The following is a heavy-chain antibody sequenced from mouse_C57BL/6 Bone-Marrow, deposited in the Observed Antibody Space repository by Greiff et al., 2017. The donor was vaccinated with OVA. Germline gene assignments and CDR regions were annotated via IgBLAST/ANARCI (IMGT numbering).Heavy chain of an antibody. CDR3: ARPLLLRCGFAY. CDR2: IYPGDGGT. J-gene: IGHJ3*01. D-gene: IGHD1-1*01. V-gene: IGHV1-80*01. CDR1: GYAFSSYW. Sequence: VQLQESGAELVKPGASVKISCKASGYAFSSYWMNWVKQRPGKGLEWIGQIYPGDGGTNYNGKFKGKATLTAAKYSSTAYMQLRSLTSEDSAVYFRARPLLLRCGFAYRGQGTLVTVSA.